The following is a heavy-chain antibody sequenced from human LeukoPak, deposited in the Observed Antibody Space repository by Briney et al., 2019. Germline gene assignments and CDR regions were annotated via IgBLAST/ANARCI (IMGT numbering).Heavy chain of an antibody. J-gene: IGHJ4*02. CDR2: IIASNGDT. V-gene: IGHV3-23*01. CDR1: GFTFSSYG. CDR3: AKRPAGTAAFYFEY. Sequence: GGSLRLSCAASGFTFSSYGMHWVRQAPGRGLEWVASIIASNGDTHYADSVKGRFTISRDISQNTLYLQMHSLRAEDTAMYYCAKRPAGTAAFYFEYWGQGTLVTVSS. D-gene: IGHD1-7*01.